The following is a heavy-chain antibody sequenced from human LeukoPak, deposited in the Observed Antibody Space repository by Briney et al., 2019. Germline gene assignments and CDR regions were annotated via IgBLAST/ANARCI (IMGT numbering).Heavy chain of an antibody. D-gene: IGHD3-22*01. CDR2: IYYSGST. Sequence: PSETLSLTCTVSGGSISSYYWSWIRQPPGTGLEWIGYIYYSGSTNYNPSLKSRVTISVDTSKNQFSLKLSSVTAADTAVYYCARGGSGYYSNFDYWGQGTLVTVSS. J-gene: IGHJ4*02. CDR1: GGSISSYY. CDR3: ARGGSGYYSNFDY. V-gene: IGHV4-59*01.